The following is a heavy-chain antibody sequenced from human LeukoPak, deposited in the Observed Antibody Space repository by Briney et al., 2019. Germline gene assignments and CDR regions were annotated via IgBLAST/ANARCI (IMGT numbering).Heavy chain of an antibody. V-gene: IGHV4-59*01. CDR3: ARGGVGATSTDP. Sequence: PSETLSLTCTVSGGSISSYYWSWIRQPPGKGLEWIGHIYYSGSTNYNPSLKSRVTISVDTSKNQFSLKLSSVTAADTAVYYCARGGVGATSTDPWGQGTLVTVSS. J-gene: IGHJ5*02. CDR1: GGSISSYY. CDR2: IYYSGST. D-gene: IGHD1-26*01.